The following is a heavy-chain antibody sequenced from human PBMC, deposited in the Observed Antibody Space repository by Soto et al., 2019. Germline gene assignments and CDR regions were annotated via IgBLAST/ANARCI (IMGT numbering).Heavy chain of an antibody. CDR3: ARRVTMVRGVIITRWFDP. CDR2: IYYSGST. J-gene: IGHJ5*02. V-gene: IGHV4-30-2*03. CDR1: GGSTSSGAYS. Sequence: SETLSLTCAVSGGSTSSGAYSWSWIRQPPGKGLEWTGNIYYSGSTYYNPSLKSRVNISIDTSKNQFSLKLNSVTAAVTALFYFARRVTMVRGVIITRWFDPWGQGTLVTVSS. D-gene: IGHD3-10*01.